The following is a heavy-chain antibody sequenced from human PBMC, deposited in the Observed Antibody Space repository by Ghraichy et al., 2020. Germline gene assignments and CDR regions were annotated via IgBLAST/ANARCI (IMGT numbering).Heavy chain of an antibody. Sequence: ASVKVSCKASGYSFSRYDINWVRQAPGQGLEWMGWMNPKTGNTGHAQLLQGRVTMTSDTSITTAYMELRGLKSDDTAVYYCVRSPFDPWGQGTLVTVST. CDR3: VRSPFDP. V-gene: IGHV1-8*01. CDR2: MNPKTGNT. J-gene: IGHJ5*02. D-gene: IGHD3-3*02. CDR1: GYSFSRYD.